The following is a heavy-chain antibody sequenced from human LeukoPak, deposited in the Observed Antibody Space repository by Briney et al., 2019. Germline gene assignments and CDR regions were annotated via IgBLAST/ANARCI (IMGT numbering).Heavy chain of an antibody. D-gene: IGHD1-26*01. J-gene: IGHJ4*02. CDR1: GFTFSTYA. CDR2: ISGTGGST. V-gene: IGHV3-23*01. CDR3: AKGLSGTPRYYFDY. Sequence: PGGSLRLSCAASGFTFSTYAMTWVRQAPGKGLEWVSLISGTGGSTYYADSVKGRFTISRDKSKNTLYLQMNSLRAEDTAVYYCAKGLSGTPRYYFDYWGQGTLVTVSS.